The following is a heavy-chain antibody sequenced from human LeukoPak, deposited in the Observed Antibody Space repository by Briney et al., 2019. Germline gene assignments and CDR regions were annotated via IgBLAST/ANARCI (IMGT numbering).Heavy chain of an antibody. CDR3: ARHVIAYSSRANFDY. CDR2: VSYSGST. D-gene: IGHD6-13*01. V-gene: IGHV4-39*01. J-gene: IGHJ4*02. CDR1: GVSISNSDYY. Sequence: SETLSLTCTVSGVSISNSDYYWGWIHQPPGKGLEWIGTVSYSGSTYYSPSLKSRVTISVDTSKNQFSLKLNSVTAADTAVYYCARHVIAYSSRANFDYWGQGTLVTVSS.